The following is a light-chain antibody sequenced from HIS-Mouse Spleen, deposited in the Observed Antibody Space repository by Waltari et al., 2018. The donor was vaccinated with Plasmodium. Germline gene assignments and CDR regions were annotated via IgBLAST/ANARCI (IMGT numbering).Light chain of an antibody. CDR2: EDS. Sequence: SSELTQPPSVSVSPGQTARITCSGDALPKTYAYWYQQKSGQAPVLVIYEDSKRPSGIPERFSGSSSGTMATLTISGAQVEDEADYYCYSTDSSGNHRVVGGGTKLTVL. J-gene: IGLJ3*02. V-gene: IGLV3-10*01. CDR3: YSTDSSGNHRV. CDR1: ALPKTY.